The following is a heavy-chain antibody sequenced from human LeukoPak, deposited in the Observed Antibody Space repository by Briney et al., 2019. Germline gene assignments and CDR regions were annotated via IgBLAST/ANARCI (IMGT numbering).Heavy chain of an antibody. D-gene: IGHD4-17*01. CDR3: ARILDYGDYVRYFDY. CDR1: GGSFSGYY. V-gene: IGHV4-34*01. CDR2: INDSGST. Sequence: SETLSLTCAVYGGSFSGYYWSWIRQPPGKGLEWIGEINDSGSTNYNPSLKSRVTISVDTSKNQFSLKLSSVTAADTAVYYCARILDYGDYVRYFDYWGQGTLVTVSS. J-gene: IGHJ4*02.